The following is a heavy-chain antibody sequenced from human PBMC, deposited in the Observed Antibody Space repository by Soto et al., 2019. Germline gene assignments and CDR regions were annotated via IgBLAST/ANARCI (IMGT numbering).Heavy chain of an antibody. CDR1: GGTFSSYA. CDR2: IIPIFGTA. J-gene: IGHJ3*02. Sequence: QVQLVQSGAEVKKPGSSVKVSCKASGGTFSSYAISWVRQAPGQGLEWMGGIIPIFGTANYAQKFQGRFTITEDESTGTAYIELSSLRSEDTAVYYCARDFPQDVIHIVVGDPTAAFDIWGQGTIGTGSS. V-gene: IGHV1-69*01. D-gene: IGHD2-21*01. CDR3: ARDFPQDVIHIVVGDPTAAFDI.